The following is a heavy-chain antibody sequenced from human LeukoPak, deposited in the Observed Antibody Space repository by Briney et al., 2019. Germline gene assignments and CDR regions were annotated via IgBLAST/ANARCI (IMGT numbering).Heavy chain of an antibody. CDR1: GFTVSSNY. V-gene: IGHV3-53*01. Sequence: GGSLRLSCAASGFTVSSNYMSWVRQAPGKGLEWVSVIYSGGSTYYADSVKGRFTISRDNSKNTLYLQVNSLRAEDTAVYYCAAAIYDFWSGYYPPYFDYWGQGTLVTVSS. J-gene: IGHJ4*02. CDR2: IYSGGST. D-gene: IGHD3-3*01. CDR3: AAAIYDFWSGYYPPYFDY.